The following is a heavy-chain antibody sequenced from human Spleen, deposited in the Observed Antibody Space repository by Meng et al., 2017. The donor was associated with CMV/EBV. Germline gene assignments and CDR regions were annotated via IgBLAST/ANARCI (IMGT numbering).Heavy chain of an antibody. V-gene: IGHV4-30-4*08. CDR1: GDSISSSDYY. Sequence: SCTVSGDSISSSDYYWNWIRQSPGRGLEWIGNIYYSGSTYYSPSLKSRVIISVDTSKNKFSLKLSAVTAADTAVYYCARDPNDFWSDYLVGAFDMWGQGTMVTVSS. CDR2: IYYSGST. CDR3: ARDPNDFWSDYLVGAFDM. D-gene: IGHD3-3*01. J-gene: IGHJ3*02.